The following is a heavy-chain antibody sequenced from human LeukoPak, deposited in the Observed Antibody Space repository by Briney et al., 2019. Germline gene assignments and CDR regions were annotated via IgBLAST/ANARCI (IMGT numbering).Heavy chain of an antibody. Sequence: PSETLSLTCTVSGGSISSYYWSRIRQPPGKGLEWIGYIYYSGSTNYNPSLKSRVTISVDTSKNQFSLKLSSVTAADTAVYYCARGPGGIAAAGYYFDFWGQGTLVTVSS. D-gene: IGHD6-13*01. CDR1: GGSISSYY. J-gene: IGHJ4*02. CDR3: ARGPGGIAAAGYYFDF. CDR2: IYYSGST. V-gene: IGHV4-59*01.